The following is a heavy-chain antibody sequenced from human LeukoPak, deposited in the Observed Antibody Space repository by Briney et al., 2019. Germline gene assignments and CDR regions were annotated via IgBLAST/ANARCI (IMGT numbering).Heavy chain of an antibody. Sequence: GGSLRLSCARFGFIIIMHGTHFVSQAPGKGLEYVSAISSNGDSTYYANSVRGRFTISRDNSKNTLYLQMDSLRAEDTAVYYCARSYRTNKTPLYIWGHGTLATVSS. CDR1: GFIIIMHG. J-gene: IGHJ4*01. D-gene: IGHD2-8*01. CDR3: ARSYRTNKTPLYI. V-gene: IGHV3-64*01. CDR2: ISSNGDST.